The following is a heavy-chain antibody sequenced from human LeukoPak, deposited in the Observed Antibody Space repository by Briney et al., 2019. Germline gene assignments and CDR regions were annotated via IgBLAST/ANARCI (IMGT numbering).Heavy chain of an antibody. CDR1: GFTFSSYT. D-gene: IGHD3-9*01. CDR3: ARGALRYSDY. CDR2: ISSSSSAI. J-gene: IGHJ4*02. V-gene: IGHV3-48*02. Sequence: GGSLRLSCAASGFTFSSYTMDWVRQAPGKGLEWVSSISSSSSAIYYAASVKGRFTISRENARNSLYLQMNSLRDEDTAVYYCARGALRYSDYWGQGTLVTVSS.